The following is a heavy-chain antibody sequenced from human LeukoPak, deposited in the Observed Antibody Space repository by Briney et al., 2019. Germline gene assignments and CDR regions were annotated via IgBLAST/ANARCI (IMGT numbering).Heavy chain of an antibody. CDR1: GFSFSTYW. D-gene: IGHD3-10*01. CDR2: IRQDGSEK. Sequence: GGSLRLSCEPSGFSFSTYWMAWVRQPPGKGLEWVANIRQDGSEKYYVDSVKGRFTISRDIAKQSVFLQMNSLRPEDTAIYYCAKLFESGTYNNFFHYWGQGTLVTVFS. V-gene: IGHV3-7*03. J-gene: IGHJ4*02. CDR3: AKLFESGTYNNFFHY.